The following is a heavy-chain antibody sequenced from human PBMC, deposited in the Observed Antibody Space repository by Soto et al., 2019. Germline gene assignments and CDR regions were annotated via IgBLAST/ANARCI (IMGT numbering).Heavy chain of an antibody. CDR3: ARGYRADY. CDR1: EFSFSTSW. J-gene: IGHJ4*02. D-gene: IGHD3-16*02. Sequence: EVQLVESGGGLVQPGGSLRLSCAASEFSFSTSWMSWVRQAPGKGLEWVANIKQDGSATNYVDSVKGRFTISRDNAKKSLYLEMHNLRAEDTAVYHCARGYRADYWGQGTLVTVSS. V-gene: IGHV3-7*04. CDR2: IKQDGSAT.